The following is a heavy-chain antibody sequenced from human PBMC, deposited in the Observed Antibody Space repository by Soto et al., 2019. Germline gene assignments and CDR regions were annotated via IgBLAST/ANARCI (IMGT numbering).Heavy chain of an antibody. D-gene: IGHD3-3*01. CDR2: ISGSDGKT. V-gene: IGHV3-23*04. CDR1: GFRFASFA. J-gene: IGHJ4*02. CDR3: AKWSYLDY. Sequence: DVRLAESGGGLVQPGVSLRLSCTTSGFRFASFAMTWVRQAPGKGLEWVATISGSDGKTYYADSVKGRFSISRDTSRNTLYLQMNSLRADDTAIYYCAKWSYLDYWGQGTRVTVSS.